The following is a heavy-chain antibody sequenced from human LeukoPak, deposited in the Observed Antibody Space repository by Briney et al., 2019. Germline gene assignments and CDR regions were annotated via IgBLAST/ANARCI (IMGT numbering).Heavy chain of an antibody. CDR3: AKWVPRSLESIYGMDV. D-gene: IGHD3-3*01. CDR1: GFKFSNYA. J-gene: IGHJ6*02. V-gene: IGHV3-23*01. CDR2: MSGTGGTS. Sequence: GGSLRLSCAASGFKFSNYAMNWVRQAPGKGLEWVSGMSGTGGTSYYADSAKGRFTISRDNSKSTLDLQMNSLRAEDTAVYYCAKWVPRSLESIYGMDVWGQGTTVIVSS.